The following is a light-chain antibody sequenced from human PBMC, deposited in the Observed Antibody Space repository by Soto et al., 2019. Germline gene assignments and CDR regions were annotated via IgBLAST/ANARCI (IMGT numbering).Light chain of an antibody. V-gene: IGKV1-5*03. CDR1: ESISIW. CDR3: QQYKSSST. CDR2: KAS. J-gene: IGKJ1*01. Sequence: IQMTQSPSPLSASVGDTVTITCRASESISIWLAWYQQKPGKAPNLLINKASSLQSEVPSRFSGSGSGTEFTLTITSLQPDDFGVYYCQQYKSSSTFGQVTKVDIK.